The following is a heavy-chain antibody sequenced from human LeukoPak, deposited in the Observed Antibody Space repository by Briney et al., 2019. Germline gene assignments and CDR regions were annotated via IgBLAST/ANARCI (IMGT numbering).Heavy chain of an antibody. CDR3: AKDRMVMTTVHGEYFQH. V-gene: IGHV3-30*18. Sequence: GGSLRLSCAASGFTFSSYGMHWVRQAPGKGLEWVAVISYDGSNKYYADSVKGRFTISRDNSKNTLYLQMNSLRAEDTAVYYCAKDRMVMTTVHGEYFQHWGQGTLVTVSS. D-gene: IGHD4-17*01. CDR2: ISYDGSNK. CDR1: GFTFSSYG. J-gene: IGHJ1*01.